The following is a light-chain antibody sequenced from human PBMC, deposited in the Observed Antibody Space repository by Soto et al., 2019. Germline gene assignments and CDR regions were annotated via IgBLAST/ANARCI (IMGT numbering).Light chain of an antibody. Sequence: DIQNTQAPSTLSASVGDRVTITCRASQTISTRLAWYQQKPGKAPKLLMYKASSLESGVPSRFSGSGSGTEFTLTINSLQPDDFANYYCQQYNSYPLTFGGGTKV. V-gene: IGKV1-5*03. J-gene: IGKJ4*01. CDR2: KAS. CDR1: QTISTR. CDR3: QQYNSYPLT.